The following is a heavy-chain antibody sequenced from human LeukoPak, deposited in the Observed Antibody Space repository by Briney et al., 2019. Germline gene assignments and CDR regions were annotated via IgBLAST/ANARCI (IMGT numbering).Heavy chain of an antibody. Sequence: GGSLTLSCAASGFTFSSYAMSWVRQAPGKGLEGVSAIIGSGGSTYYADSVKGRFTISRDNSKNTLYLEMNSLRAEETAVYYCAKDRIAAAEWYPNWFDPWGQGTLVTVSS. CDR1: GFTFSSYA. J-gene: IGHJ5*02. CDR3: AKDRIAAAEWYPNWFDP. D-gene: IGHD6-13*01. V-gene: IGHV3-23*01. CDR2: IIGSGGST.